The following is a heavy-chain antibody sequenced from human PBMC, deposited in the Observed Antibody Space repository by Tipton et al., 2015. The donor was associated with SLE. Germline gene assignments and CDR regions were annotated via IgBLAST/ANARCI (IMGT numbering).Heavy chain of an antibody. CDR3: ARGTKLGNHYYYYYMDV. V-gene: IGHV4-59*01. CDR1: GGSISSYY. D-gene: IGHD7-27*01. J-gene: IGHJ6*03. CDR2: IYYSGST. Sequence: TLSLTCTVSGGSISSYYWSWIRQPPGKGLEWIGYIYYSGSTNYNPSLKSRVTISVDTSKNQFPLKLSSVTAADTAVYYCARGTKLGNHYYYYYMDVWGKGTTVTVSS.